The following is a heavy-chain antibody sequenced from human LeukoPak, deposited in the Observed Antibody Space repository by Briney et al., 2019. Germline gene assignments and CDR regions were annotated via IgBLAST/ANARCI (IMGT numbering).Heavy chain of an antibody. CDR1: GGTFSSYA. Sequence: SVKVSCKASGGTFSSYAISWVRQAPGQGLEWMGGIIPIFGTANYAQKFQGRVTITADESTSTAYMELSSLRSEDTAVYYCARDIAPARDYGSDFDYWGQGTLVTVSS. CDR2: IIPIFGTA. J-gene: IGHJ4*02. CDR3: ARDIAPARDYGSDFDY. D-gene: IGHD4-17*01. V-gene: IGHV1-69*13.